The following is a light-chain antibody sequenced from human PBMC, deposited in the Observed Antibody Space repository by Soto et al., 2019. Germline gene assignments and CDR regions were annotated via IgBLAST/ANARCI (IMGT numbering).Light chain of an antibody. CDR3: QQHINWPLT. V-gene: IGKV3-11*01. CDR1: QTVSSS. J-gene: IGKJ4*01. CDR2: EAS. Sequence: EIMLTQSPATLSLSPGERATLSFRASQTVSSSLAWYQQKPGQAPRLLIYEASNRATGIPARFSGSGSGADFTLTISSLEPEDFALYYCQQHINWPLTFGGGTKVDNK.